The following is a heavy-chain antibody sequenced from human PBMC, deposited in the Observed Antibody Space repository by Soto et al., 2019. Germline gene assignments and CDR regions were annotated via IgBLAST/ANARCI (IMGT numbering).Heavy chain of an antibody. CDR2: ISYDGSNK. V-gene: IGHV3-30-3*01. Sequence: QVQLVESGGGVVQPGRSLRLSCAASGFTFSSYAMHWVRQAPGKGLEWVAVISYDGSNKYYADSVKGRFTISRDNSKNTLYLQMNSLRPEDTAVYYCARTLTFDYWGQGTLVTVSS. CDR3: ARTLTFDY. CDR1: GFTFSSYA. J-gene: IGHJ4*02.